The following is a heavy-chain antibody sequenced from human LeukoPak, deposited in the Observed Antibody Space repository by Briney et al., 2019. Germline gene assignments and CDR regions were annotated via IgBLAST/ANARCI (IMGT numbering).Heavy chain of an antibody. V-gene: IGHV4-34*01. CDR3: ARRAAALDS. D-gene: IGHD6-13*01. CDR1: GGSFSGYY. CDR2: INHSGST. Sequence: SETLSLTCAVYGGSFSGYYWSWIRQPPGKGLEWTGEINHSGSTNYNPSLKSRVTISVDTSKNQFSLRLNSVTAADTAIYYCARRAAALDSWGQGTLVTVSS. J-gene: IGHJ4*02.